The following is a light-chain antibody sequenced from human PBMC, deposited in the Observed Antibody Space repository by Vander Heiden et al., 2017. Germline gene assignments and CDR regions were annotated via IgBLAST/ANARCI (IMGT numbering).Light chain of an antibody. CDR1: QTITTY. CDR2: AAS. CDR3: QQTYNTPPWA. J-gene: IGKJ1*01. V-gene: IGKV1-39*01. Sequence: DIQMTQSPSSLSDSVGDRVTITCRASQTITTYLNWYQPKPGQAPKLLIYAASNLQSGVPSRFSGGGSGTDFTLTITSLQPEDSAIYYCQQTYNTPPWAFGQGTKVEIK.